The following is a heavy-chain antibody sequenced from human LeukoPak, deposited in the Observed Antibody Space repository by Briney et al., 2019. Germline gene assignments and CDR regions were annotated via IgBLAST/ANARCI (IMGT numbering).Heavy chain of an antibody. CDR1: GGSISNRNYH. CDR2: IYHSGST. CDR3: ARDRGGGPGNYYGSGSYGNNWFDP. V-gene: IGHV4-39*07. D-gene: IGHD3-10*01. J-gene: IGHJ5*02. Sequence: SETLSLTCTVSGGSISNRNYHWGWIRQPPGKGLEWIGSIYHSGSTYYNPSLKSRVTISVDTSKNQFSLKLSSVTAADTAVYYCARDRGGGPGNYYGSGSYGNNWFDPWGQGTLVTVSS.